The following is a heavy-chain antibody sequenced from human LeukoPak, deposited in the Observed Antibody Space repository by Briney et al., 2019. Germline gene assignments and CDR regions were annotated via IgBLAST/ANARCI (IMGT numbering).Heavy chain of an antibody. V-gene: IGHV3-30-3*01. Sequence: PGGSLRLSCAASGFTFSSYAMHWVRQAPGKGLEWVAVISYDGSNKYYADSVKGRFTISRDNSKNTLYLQMNSLRAEDTAVYYCARGLDYYDSSGPGAEWGQGTLVTVSS. J-gene: IGHJ4*02. D-gene: IGHD3-22*01. CDR2: ISYDGSNK. CDR1: GFTFSSYA. CDR3: ARGLDYYDSSGPGAE.